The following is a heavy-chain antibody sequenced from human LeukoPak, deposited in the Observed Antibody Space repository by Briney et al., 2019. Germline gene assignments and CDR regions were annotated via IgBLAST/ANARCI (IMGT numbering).Heavy chain of an antibody. D-gene: IGHD5-24*01. CDR2: IYYSGST. V-gene: IGHV4-39*01. Sequence: SETLPLTCTVSGGSISSSSYYWGWIRQPPGKGLEWIGSIYYSGSTYYNPSLKSRVTISVDTSKNQFSLKLSSVTAADTAVYYCARLKHGTDYWGQGTLVTVSS. CDR1: GGSISSSSYY. CDR3: ARLKHGTDY. J-gene: IGHJ4*02.